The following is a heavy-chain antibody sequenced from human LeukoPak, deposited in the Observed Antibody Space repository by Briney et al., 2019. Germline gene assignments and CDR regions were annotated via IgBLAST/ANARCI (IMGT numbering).Heavy chain of an antibody. CDR2: IKQDGSDK. J-gene: IGHJ4*02. CDR1: GFTFSSYW. Sequence: GGSLRLSCEVSGFTFSSYWRNWVRQAPGRGLEWVANIKQDGSDKYYVDSAKGRFTISRDNAKNSLYLQMNSLRAEDTAVYYCAIIPRAAAGPSARSPFHYWGQGTLVTVS. V-gene: IGHV3-7*01. CDR3: AIIPRAAAGPSARSPFHY. D-gene: IGHD6-13*01.